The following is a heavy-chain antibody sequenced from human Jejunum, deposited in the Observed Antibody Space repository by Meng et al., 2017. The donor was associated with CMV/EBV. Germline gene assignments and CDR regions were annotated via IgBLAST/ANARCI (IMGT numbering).Heavy chain of an antibody. CDR2: ISSRSSYI. Sequence: TFSTYPMTCVRQAPGKGLEWVSSISSRSSYIYYADSVKGRFTISRDNTKNSLYLQMNSLRVEDTAVYYCTRREAAAIFGGDWFDSWGQGTLVTVSS. CDR1: TFSTYP. D-gene: IGHD2-2*02. J-gene: IGHJ5*01. V-gene: IGHV3-21*01. CDR3: TRREAAAIFGGDWFDS.